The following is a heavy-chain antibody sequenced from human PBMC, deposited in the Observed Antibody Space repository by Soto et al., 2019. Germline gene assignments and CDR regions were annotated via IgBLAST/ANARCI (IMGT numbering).Heavy chain of an antibody. V-gene: IGHV3-23*01. CDR3: AKDVRPDGYWDLDY. J-gene: IGHJ4*02. CDR1: GFTFGTYS. CDR2: IYGNGGGT. D-gene: IGHD5-12*01. Sequence: LRLSCAASGFTFGTYSMNWVRQAPEKGLEWVSGIYGNGGGTFYADSVKGRFTISRDNSRNTLYLQMNSLRAEDTAVYYCAKDVRPDGYWDLDYWGQGTPVTVSS.